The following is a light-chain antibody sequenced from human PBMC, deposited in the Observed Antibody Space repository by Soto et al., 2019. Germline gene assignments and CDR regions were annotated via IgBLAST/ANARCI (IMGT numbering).Light chain of an antibody. CDR1: QRVSSS. CDR3: QQRSNWMFT. J-gene: IGKJ2*01. Sequence: LVLTQSPATLSLSPGESATLSCRASQRVSSSLAWYQQKPGQAPRLLIYDASHRATGIPARFSGSGSGTDFTLTIRSLEPEDFAVYYCQQRSNWMFTFGQGTKLEIK. CDR2: DAS. V-gene: IGKV3-11*01.